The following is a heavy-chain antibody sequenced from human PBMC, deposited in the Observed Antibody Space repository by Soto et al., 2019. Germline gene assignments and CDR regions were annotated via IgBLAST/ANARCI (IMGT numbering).Heavy chain of an antibody. D-gene: IGHD3-22*01. CDR1: GGSISSGGYY. CDR3: ASLSAGYYYDSSGYYFDY. CDR2: IYYSGST. J-gene: IGHJ4*02. Sequence: PSETLSLTCTVSGGSISSGGYYWSWIRQHPGKGLEWIGHIYYSGSTYYNPSLNSRVTISVEKSKNQFSLKLSSVTAADTAVYYCASLSAGYYYDSSGYYFDYWGQGTLVTVSS. V-gene: IGHV4-31*03.